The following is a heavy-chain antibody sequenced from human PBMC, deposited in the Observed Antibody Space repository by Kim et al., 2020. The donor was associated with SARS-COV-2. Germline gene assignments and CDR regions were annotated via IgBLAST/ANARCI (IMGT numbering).Heavy chain of an antibody. D-gene: IGHD3-22*01. Sequence: ADSVKGRFTISRDNAKNSLYLQMNSLRDEDTALYYCVRDPWSSGYYAFDVWGQGTMVTVSS. V-gene: IGHV3-48*02. CDR3: VRDPWSSGYYAFDV. J-gene: IGHJ3*01.